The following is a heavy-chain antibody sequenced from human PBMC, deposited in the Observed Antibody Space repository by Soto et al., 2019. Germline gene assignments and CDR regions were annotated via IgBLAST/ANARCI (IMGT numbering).Heavy chain of an antibody. CDR2: IYYSAST. CDR1: GGSISSGDYY. V-gene: IGHV4-30-4*01. CDR3: ARDYYGSRSYFPDY. D-gene: IGHD3-10*01. J-gene: IGHJ4*02. Sequence: PSETLSLTCTVSGGSISSGDYYWSWIRQPPGKGLEWIGYIYYSASTNYNPSLKSRVTISVDTSKNQFSLKLSSVTAADTAVYYCARDYYGSRSYFPDYWGQGTLVTVSS.